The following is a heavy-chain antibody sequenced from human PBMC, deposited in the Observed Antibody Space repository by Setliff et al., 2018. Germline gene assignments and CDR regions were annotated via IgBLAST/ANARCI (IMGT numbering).Heavy chain of an antibody. Sequence: GASVKVSCKASGYTFTSYYMHWVRQAPGQGLEWMGIISPSGGSTSYAQKFQGRVTMTRDTSTSTVYMELSSLRSEDTAVYYCARTDGVGARGDWFDPWGQGTLVTVSS. CDR1: GYTFTSYY. CDR3: ARTDGVGARGDWFDP. J-gene: IGHJ5*02. D-gene: IGHD1-26*01. V-gene: IGHV1-46*01. CDR2: ISPSGGST.